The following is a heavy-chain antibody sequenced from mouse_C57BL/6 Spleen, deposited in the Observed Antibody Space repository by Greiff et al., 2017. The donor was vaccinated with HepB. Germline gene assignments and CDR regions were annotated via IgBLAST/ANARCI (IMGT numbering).Heavy chain of an antibody. Sequence: VQLQQSGPELVKPGASVKISCKASGYAFSSSWMNWVKQRPGKGLEWIGRIYPGDGDTNYNGKLKGKATLTADKSSSTAYMQLSSLTSEDSAVYFCARGSSDAMDYWGQGTSVTVSS. CDR2: IYPGDGDT. J-gene: IGHJ4*01. V-gene: IGHV1-82*01. CDR3: ARGSSDAMDY. CDR1: GYAFSSSW. D-gene: IGHD3-2*02.